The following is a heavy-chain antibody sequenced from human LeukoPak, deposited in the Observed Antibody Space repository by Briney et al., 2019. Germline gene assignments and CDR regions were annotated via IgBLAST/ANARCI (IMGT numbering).Heavy chain of an antibody. J-gene: IGHJ4*02. CDR1: GFNLSRYA. D-gene: IGHD2-2*01. CDR2: ISGSGGGT. Sequence: GGSLRLSCAASGFNLSRYAMRWVRQAPGKGLEWVSAISGSGGGTYYPDSVKGRFTISRDKSKNTLYLQMNSLRAEDRAVYYCAKGSVPLGGPSCLIAFWGQGPLVTVSS. V-gene: IGHV3-23*01. CDR3: AKGSVPLGGPSCLIAF.